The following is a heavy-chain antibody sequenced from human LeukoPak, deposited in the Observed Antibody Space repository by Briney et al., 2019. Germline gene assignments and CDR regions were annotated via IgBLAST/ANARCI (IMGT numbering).Heavy chain of an antibody. CDR1: GITFSSYE. Sequence: GGSLRLSCVASGITFSSYEMNWVRQAPGKGLEWISCISSSGGPIYYADSVKGRFTISRDNATNSLYLQMNSLRAEDTAVYYCARGFRDTAMFLDYWGQGTLVTVSS. V-gene: IGHV3-48*03. CDR3: ARGFRDTAMFLDY. J-gene: IGHJ4*02. D-gene: IGHD5-18*01. CDR2: ISSSGGPI.